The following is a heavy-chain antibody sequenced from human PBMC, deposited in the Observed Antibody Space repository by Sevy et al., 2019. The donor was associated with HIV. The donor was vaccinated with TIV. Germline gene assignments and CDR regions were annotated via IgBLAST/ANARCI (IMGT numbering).Heavy chain of an antibody. Sequence: SETLSLTCTVSGGSISSYYWSWIRQPPGKGLEWIGYMYYTGITNYNPSLKSRVTISVDTSKNQVSLKLSFVTAADTAVYYCARMNYSSAAPGSWFDPWGQGTLVTVSS. D-gene: IGHD3-10*01. CDR1: GGSISSYY. J-gene: IGHJ5*02. CDR2: MYYTGIT. V-gene: IGHV4-59*01. CDR3: ARMNYSSAAPGSWFDP.